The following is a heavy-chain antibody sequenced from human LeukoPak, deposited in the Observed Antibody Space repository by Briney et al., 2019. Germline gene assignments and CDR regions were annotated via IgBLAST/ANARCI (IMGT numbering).Heavy chain of an antibody. CDR1: GGSISSGGYY. J-gene: IGHJ6*02. CDR3: ATGIGEPPDPYYYHGMDV. Sequence: SETLSLTCTVSGGSISSGGYYWRWIRQHPGKGLEWIWYIYYSGSTYCNPSLKSRVTISVDQAKNQFSLKQSYVPGAGTAVHFRATGIGEPPDPYYYHGMDVWGQGTTVTVSS. V-gene: IGHV4-31*03. CDR2: IYYSGST.